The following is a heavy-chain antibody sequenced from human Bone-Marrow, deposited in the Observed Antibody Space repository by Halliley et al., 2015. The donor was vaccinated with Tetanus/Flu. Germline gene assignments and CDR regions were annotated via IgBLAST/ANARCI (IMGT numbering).Heavy chain of an antibody. D-gene: IGHD3-9*01. CDR2: ISMSGGGT. V-gene: IGHV3-23*01. Sequence: SLRLSCATSGFTFRNYAMSWVRQAPGKGLEWVSTISMSGGGTQYADSVKGRFTISRDNSKNLVYVQMNSLRGGDTALYYCGKDQPAGNDSTGYYLGAFDVWGQGTVVTVSP. J-gene: IGHJ3*01. CDR3: GKDQPAGNDSTGYYLGAFDV. CDR1: GFTFRNYA.